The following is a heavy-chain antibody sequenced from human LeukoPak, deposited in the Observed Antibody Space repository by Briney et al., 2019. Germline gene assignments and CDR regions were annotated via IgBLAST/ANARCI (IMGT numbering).Heavy chain of an antibody. Sequence: GGSLRLSCAASGFTFSSYSMNWVRQAPGKGLEWVSSISSSSSYIYYADSVKGRFTISRDNAKNSLYLQMNSLRAEDTAVYYCSREDIVATIDLDYWGQGTLVTVSS. J-gene: IGHJ4*02. D-gene: IGHD5-12*01. CDR1: GFTFSSYS. CDR2: ISSSSSYI. V-gene: IGHV3-21*01. CDR3: SREDIVATIDLDY.